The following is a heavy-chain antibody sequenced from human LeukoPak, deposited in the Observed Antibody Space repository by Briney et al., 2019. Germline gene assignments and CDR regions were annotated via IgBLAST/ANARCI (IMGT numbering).Heavy chain of an antibody. CDR3: AKRGVVIRVILVGFHKEAYYFDS. D-gene: IGHD3-22*01. Sequence: PGGSLRLSCAVSGITLSNYGMSWVRQAPGKGLEWVAGISGSGGRTNYAGSVKGRFTVSRDNPKNTLYLQMNSLRAEDTAVYFCAKRGVVIRVILVGFHKEAYYFDSWGQGALVTVSS. J-gene: IGHJ4*02. V-gene: IGHV3-23*01. CDR1: GITLSNYG. CDR2: ISGSGGRT.